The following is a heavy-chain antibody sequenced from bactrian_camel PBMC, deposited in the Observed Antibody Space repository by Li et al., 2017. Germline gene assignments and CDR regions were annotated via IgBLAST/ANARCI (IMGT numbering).Heavy chain of an antibody. D-gene: IGHD2*01. V-gene: IGHV3S1*01. CDR1: GYTYSRSC. CDR3: ATASGVVVPSDY. CDR2: IYTGDGST. J-gene: IGHJ4*01. Sequence: HVQLVESGGGSVQAGGSLRRACTYSGYTYSRSCMGWFRQAPGKEREGVAAIYTGDGSTYYADYADSGKGRFTISRDNAKNTVYLQMNSLKSEDTALYYCATASGVVVPSDYWGQGTQVTVS.